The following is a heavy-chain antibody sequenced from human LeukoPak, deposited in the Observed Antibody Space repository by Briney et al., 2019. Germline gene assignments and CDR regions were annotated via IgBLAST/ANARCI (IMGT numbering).Heavy chain of an antibody. CDR1: GRFIHGYY. Sequence: SETLSLTCTISGRFIHGYYWMWIRQPPGKGLEWIGDIYYKGNTNYDPSLKSRVSISLDTSNNHLSLKLTSVRAADTAIYYCARRDTGWNYFDYWGQGILVTVSS. CDR3: ARRDTGWNYFDY. CDR2: IYYKGNT. V-gene: IGHV4-59*08. J-gene: IGHJ4*02. D-gene: IGHD2-8*02.